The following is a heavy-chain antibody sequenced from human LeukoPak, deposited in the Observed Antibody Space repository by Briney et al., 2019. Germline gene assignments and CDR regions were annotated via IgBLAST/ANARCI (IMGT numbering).Heavy chain of an antibody. J-gene: IGHJ5*02. CDR3: ARDPRNVGLAP. Sequence: GGSLRLSCVASGFSLGGYWMYWVRQAPGKGLMYISRNNGDGSTTNYADVVKGRFTMSRDNVKNTLYLQMNSLRVEDTAVYYCARDPRNVGLAPWGQGTLVTVSS. D-gene: IGHD2-15*01. CDR2: NNGDGSTT. CDR1: GFSLGGYW. V-gene: IGHV3-74*01.